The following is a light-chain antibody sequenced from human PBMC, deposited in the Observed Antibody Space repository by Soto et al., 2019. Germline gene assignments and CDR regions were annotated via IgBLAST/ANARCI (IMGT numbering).Light chain of an antibody. CDR1: QSINNW. V-gene: IGKV1-5*03. CDR2: KAS. CDR3: QQYDTYWT. Sequence: DIQMTQSPSTLSASVGDRVTITCRASQSINNWLAWYQQKPGKAPKILIYKASNLEIGVPSRFSGSGSGTEFTLTISSLQPDDFATYYCQQYDTYWTVGQGTKVEIK. J-gene: IGKJ1*01.